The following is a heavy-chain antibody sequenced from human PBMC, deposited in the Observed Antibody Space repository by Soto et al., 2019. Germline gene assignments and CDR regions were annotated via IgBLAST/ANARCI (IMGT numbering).Heavy chain of an antibody. V-gene: IGHV2-5*02. Sequence: SGPTLVKPTQTLTLTCTFSGFSLSTSGVGVGWIRQPPGKALEWLALIYWDDDKRYSPSLKSRLTITKDTSKNQVVLTMTNMDPVDTATYYCAHTLTRTLDGYGSGSYYFDYWGQGTLVTVSS. J-gene: IGHJ4*02. CDR3: AHTLTRTLDGYGSGSYYFDY. CDR2: IYWDDDK. CDR1: GFSLSTSGVG. D-gene: IGHD3-10*01.